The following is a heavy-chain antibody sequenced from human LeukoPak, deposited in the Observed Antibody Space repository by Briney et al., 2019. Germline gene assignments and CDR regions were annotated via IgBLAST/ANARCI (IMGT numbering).Heavy chain of an antibody. Sequence: PETLSLTCTVSGYSISSGYYWGWIRQPPGKGLEWIGSIYHSGSTYYNPSLKSRVTISVDTSKNQFSLKLSSVTAADTAVYYCARDIGTMVRGVPWGQGTLVTVSS. J-gene: IGHJ5*02. CDR2: IYHSGST. CDR1: GYSISSGYY. CDR3: ARDIGTMVRGVP. D-gene: IGHD3-10*01. V-gene: IGHV4-38-2*02.